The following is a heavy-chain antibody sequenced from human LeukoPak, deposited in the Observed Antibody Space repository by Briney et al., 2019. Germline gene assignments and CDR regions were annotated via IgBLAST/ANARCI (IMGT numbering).Heavy chain of an antibody. CDR3: AKDLRYDSSGYYSY. Sequence: GGSLRLSCAASGFTFSSYWMSWVRQAPGKGLEWVSAISGGGGSTYYADSVKGRSTISRDNSKNTLYLQMNSLRAEDTAVYYCAKDLRYDSSGYYSYWGQGTLVTVSS. CDR2: ISGGGGST. J-gene: IGHJ4*02. D-gene: IGHD3-22*01. V-gene: IGHV3-23*01. CDR1: GFTFSSYW.